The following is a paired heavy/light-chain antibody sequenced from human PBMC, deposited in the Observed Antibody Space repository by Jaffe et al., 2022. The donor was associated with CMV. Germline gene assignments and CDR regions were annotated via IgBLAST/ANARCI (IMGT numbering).Light chain of an antibody. J-gene: IGLJ3*02. CDR1: ALPKQY. CDR2: KDS. Sequence: SYELTQPPSVSVSPGQTARITCSGDALPKQYAYWYQQKPGQAPVLVIYKDSERPSGIPERFSGSSSGTTVTLTISGVQAEDEADYYCQSADSSGTSWVFGGGTKLTVL. CDR3: QSADSSGTSWV. V-gene: IGLV3-25*03.
Heavy chain of an antibody. Sequence: QVQLQESGPGLVKPSETLSLTCTVSGGSISSYYWSWIRQPPGKGLEWIGYIYYSGSTNYNPSLKSRVTISVDTSKNQFSLKLSSVTAADTAVYYCARASWGLCSSTSCYLRGGKTTDYYYYMDVWGKGTTVTVSS. D-gene: IGHD2-2*01. CDR3: ARASWGLCSSTSCYLRGGKTTDYYYYMDV. J-gene: IGHJ6*03. CDR2: IYYSGST. CDR1: GGSISSYY. V-gene: IGHV4-59*08.